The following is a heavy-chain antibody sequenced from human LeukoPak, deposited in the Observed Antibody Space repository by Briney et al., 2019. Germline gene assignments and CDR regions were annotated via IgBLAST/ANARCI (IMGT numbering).Heavy chain of an antibody. Sequence: GGSLRLSCAASGFTFSSHAMNWVRQAPGKGLEWVSSISSSSVYIYYADSVKGRFTISRDNAKNSLYLQMNSLRAEDTAVYYCASRDCSSTSCYPYYFDYWGQGTLVTVSS. D-gene: IGHD2-2*01. CDR3: ASRDCSSTSCYPYYFDY. CDR1: GFTFSSHA. J-gene: IGHJ4*02. CDR2: ISSSSVYI. V-gene: IGHV3-21*01.